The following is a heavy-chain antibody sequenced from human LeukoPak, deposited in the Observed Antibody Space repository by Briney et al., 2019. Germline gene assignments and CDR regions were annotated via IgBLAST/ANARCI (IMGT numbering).Heavy chain of an antibody. CDR1: GFTVSSNY. CDR3: ARDTADGLDY. D-gene: IGHD2-21*02. J-gene: IGHJ4*02. CDR2: IYSSGIT. Sequence: GGSLRLSCAASGFTVSSNYLSWVCQAPGKGLELVSLIYSSGITYYADSVKGRFTISRDNSKNTLYLQMNSLRAEDTAVYYCARDTADGLDYWGQGTLVTVSS. V-gene: IGHV3-66*01.